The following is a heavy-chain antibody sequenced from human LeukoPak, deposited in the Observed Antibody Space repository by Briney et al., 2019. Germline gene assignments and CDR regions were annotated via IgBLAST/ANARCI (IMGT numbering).Heavy chain of an antibody. Sequence: SETLSLTCTVSGGSISSYYWSWIRQPPGKGLEWIGYIYYSGSTNYNPSLKSRVTISVDTSKNQFSLKLSSVTAADTAVYYCARDCSSTSCYSYYGMDVWGQGTPVTVSS. D-gene: IGHD2-2*01. J-gene: IGHJ6*02. CDR1: GGSISSYY. CDR2: IYYSGST. V-gene: IGHV4-59*12. CDR3: ARDCSSTSCYSYYGMDV.